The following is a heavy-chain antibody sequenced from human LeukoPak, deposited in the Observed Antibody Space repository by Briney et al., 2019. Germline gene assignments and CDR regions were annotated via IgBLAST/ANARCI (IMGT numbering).Heavy chain of an antibody. J-gene: IGHJ3*02. V-gene: IGHV5-51*01. Sequence: GESLKISCKTSGYSFINYWIGWVRQMPGKGLEWMGVIYPGDSETRYNPSFQGQVTISADKSINTSYLQWSSLKASDTAIFYCARTLTYCGGDCSSDDPFDIWGQGTMVTVSS. CDR3: ARTLTYCGGDCSSDDPFDI. CDR1: GYSFINYW. CDR2: IYPGDSET. D-gene: IGHD2-21*02.